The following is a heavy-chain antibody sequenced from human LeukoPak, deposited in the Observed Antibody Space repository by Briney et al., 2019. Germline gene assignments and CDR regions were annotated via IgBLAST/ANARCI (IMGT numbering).Heavy chain of an antibody. V-gene: IGHV4-39*01. CDR3: ARRSEFDNTHYHYFDY. J-gene: IGHJ4*02. CDR1: GGSISSSIYY. Sequence: PSETLSLTCSVSGGSISSSIYYWGWIRQAPGKGLEWIGTIYHSGSTEYNPSLKSRVAIFVDTSKNQFSLILHSVAAADTAVYYCARRSEFDNTHYHYFDYWGQGALVTVSS. D-gene: IGHD2-15*01. CDR2: IYHSGST.